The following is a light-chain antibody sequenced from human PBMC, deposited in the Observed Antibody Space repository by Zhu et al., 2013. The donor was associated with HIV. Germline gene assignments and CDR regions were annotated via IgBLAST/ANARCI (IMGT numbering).Light chain of an antibody. CDR2: SVS. V-gene: IGKV1-5*01. J-gene: IGKJ1*01. CDR1: QSIRKW. Sequence: DIQMTQSPPTLSASVGDRVTITCRASQSIRKWLAWYQQKPGKAPNLLMFSVSTLETGVPKRFSGSGSGTEFTLTISSLQPDDFATYFCQQFNSNSWTFGQGTRVEVK. CDR3: QQFNSNSWT.